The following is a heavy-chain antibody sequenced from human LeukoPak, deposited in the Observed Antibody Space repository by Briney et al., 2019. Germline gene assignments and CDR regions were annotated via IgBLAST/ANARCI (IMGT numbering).Heavy chain of an antibody. Sequence: SETLSLTCTVSGGSISSYYWSWIRQPAGKGLEWIGRIYTSGSTNYNPSLKSRVTMSVDTSKNQFSLKLSSVTAADTAVYYCARDKVRYQLLSRIMGYNWFDPWGQGTLVTVSS. CDR3: ARDKVRYQLLSRIMGYNWFDP. CDR1: GGSISSYY. D-gene: IGHD2-2*01. V-gene: IGHV4-4*07. J-gene: IGHJ5*02. CDR2: IYTSGST.